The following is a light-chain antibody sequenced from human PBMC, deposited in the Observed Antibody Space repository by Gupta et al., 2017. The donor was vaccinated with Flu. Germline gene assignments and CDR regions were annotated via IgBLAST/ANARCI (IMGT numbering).Light chain of an antibody. Sequence: NFILTQPHSVSESPGKTVTISCTRSSGSIGSNYVQWYQQRPGSAPTTVIYEDEQRPSGVPDRFSGFIDSSANSASLTISGLKPEDEADYYCQSYDSTTPWVFGGGTRLTVL. CDR2: EDE. V-gene: IGLV6-57*03. CDR3: QSYDSTTPWV. CDR1: SGSIGSNY. J-gene: IGLJ3*02.